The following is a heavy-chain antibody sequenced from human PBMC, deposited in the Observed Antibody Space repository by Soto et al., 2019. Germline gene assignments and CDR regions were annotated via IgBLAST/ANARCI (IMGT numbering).Heavy chain of an antibody. J-gene: IGHJ6*02. CDR3: ARLGGFCSSTNCYGYYAMDV. D-gene: IGHD2-2*01. CDR1: GGSISSGPYS. V-gene: IGHV4-39*02. Sequence: KPSETLSLTCTVSGGSISSGPYSWGWIRQPPGEGLEWIATFHYGESTHYNPSLESRVTVSVDTSQNHFSLKVSSVTVADTAVYYCARLGGFCSSTNCYGYYAMDVWGQGTTVTVSS. CDR2: FHYGEST.